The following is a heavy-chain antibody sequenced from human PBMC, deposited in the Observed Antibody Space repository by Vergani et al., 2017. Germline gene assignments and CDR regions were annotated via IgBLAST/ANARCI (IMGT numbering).Heavy chain of an antibody. V-gene: IGHV3-21*01. CDR2: ISSSSSYI. CDR1: GFTFSSYS. D-gene: IGHD1-7*01. CDR3: ARDRQVALELRPYYGMDV. Sequence: EVQLVESGGGLVKPGGSLRLSCAASGFTFSSYSMNWVRQAPGKGLEWVSSISSSSSYIYYADSVKGRFTISRDNAKNSLYLHMNSLRAEDTAVYYCARDRQVALELRPYYGMDVWGQGTTVTVSS. J-gene: IGHJ6*02.